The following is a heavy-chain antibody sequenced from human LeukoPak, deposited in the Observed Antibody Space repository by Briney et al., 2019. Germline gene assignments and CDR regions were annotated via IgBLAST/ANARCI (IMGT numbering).Heavy chain of an antibody. J-gene: IGHJ4*02. CDR1: GFTFSNAW. CDR2: IKSKPACGST. Sequence: PGGSLRLSCTAHGFTFSNAWMSWVRQAPGKGLEWVGRIKSKPACGSTDYAAPIKGRFTISRDDSKNTLYLQVNSLKVEDTAMYYCAREAAAVAGHFDYWGQGTLVTVSS. CDR3: AREAAAVAGHFDY. D-gene: IGHD6-19*01. V-gene: IGHV3-15*01.